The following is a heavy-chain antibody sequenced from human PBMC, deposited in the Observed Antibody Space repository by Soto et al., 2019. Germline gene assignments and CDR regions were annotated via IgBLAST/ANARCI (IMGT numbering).Heavy chain of an antibody. Sequence: EVQLVESGGGLVQPGGSLRLSCAASGFTFSSYWMHWVRQAPGKGLVWVSRINTDGSTISYTDSVRGRFTISRDNAKSTLYLQMNRLRAEDTAVYYWGRVGVGHWYGDLWGRGTLVTVSS. CDR3: GRVGVGHWYGDL. V-gene: IGHV3-74*01. D-gene: IGHD3-10*01. CDR2: INTDGSTI. J-gene: IGHJ2*01. CDR1: GFTFSSYW.